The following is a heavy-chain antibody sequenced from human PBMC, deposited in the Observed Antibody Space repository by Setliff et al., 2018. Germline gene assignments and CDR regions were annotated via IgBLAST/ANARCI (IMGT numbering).Heavy chain of an antibody. V-gene: IGHV3-30*02. J-gene: IGHJ1*01. D-gene: IGHD2-21*02. Sequence: GGSLRLSCAASGFTFRGFAMHWVRQAPGKGLEWVAFIRHDESDIYYTNSVKGRFTVSRDNSKNTLHLQMNILRPEDTALYYCVRDSSADYYDNDYFKYWGQGALVTVSS. CDR2: IRHDESDI. CDR1: GFTFRGFA. CDR3: VRDSSADYYDNDYFKY.